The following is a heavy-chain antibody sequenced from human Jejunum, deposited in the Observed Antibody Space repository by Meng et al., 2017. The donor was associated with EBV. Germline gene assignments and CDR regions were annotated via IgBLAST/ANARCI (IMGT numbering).Heavy chain of an antibody. D-gene: IGHD5-24*01. CDR1: GGSISTDNW. Sequence: QVQLQEPGSGLVKPSGTLSLTCAVSGGSISTDNWWSWVRQPPGKGLEYIGEIHHSGSTKYNPSLKSRVTISVDKSNNHFSLKLSSVTAADTAVYYCARDRGVEDYWGQGTLVTVSS. CDR3: ARDRGVEDY. V-gene: IGHV4-4*02. J-gene: IGHJ4*02. CDR2: IHHSGST.